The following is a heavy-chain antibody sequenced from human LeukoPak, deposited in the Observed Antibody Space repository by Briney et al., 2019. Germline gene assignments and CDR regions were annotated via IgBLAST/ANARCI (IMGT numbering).Heavy chain of an antibody. V-gene: IGHV3-23*01. Sequence: PGGSLRLSCAASGYTFSSHGLTWVRQAPGKGLEWVSTINGAGDNTYYAETVKGRFTISRDNSKNTLYLQMNSPRAEDTAVYYCAKGVAATQGWGQGTLVTVSS. CDR1: GYTFSSHG. D-gene: IGHD6-13*01. CDR2: INGAGDNT. J-gene: IGHJ4*02. CDR3: AKGVAATQG.